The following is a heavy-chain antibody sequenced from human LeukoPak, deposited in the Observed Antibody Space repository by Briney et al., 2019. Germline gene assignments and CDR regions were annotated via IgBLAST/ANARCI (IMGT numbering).Heavy chain of an antibody. D-gene: IGHD3-3*01. Sequence: GASVTLSCKASGSTFTSYALNWGRQPPGQGLGLMGWINTNTGDPTYAQGFTGRVVFSLDTSVSTAYLQISSLKAEDTAVYYCARSYGVVMSEVYYYYYMDVWGKGTTVTVSS. CDR2: INTNTGDP. J-gene: IGHJ6*03. CDR3: ARSYGVVMSEVYYYYYMDV. CDR1: GSTFTSYA. V-gene: IGHV7-4-1*02.